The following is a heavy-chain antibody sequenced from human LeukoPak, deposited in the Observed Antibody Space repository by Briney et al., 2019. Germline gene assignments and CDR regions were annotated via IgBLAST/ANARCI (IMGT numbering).Heavy chain of an antibody. CDR2: IRFDGNNK. J-gene: IGHJ4*02. CDR1: GFAFSFYG. V-gene: IGHV3-30*02. Sequence: PGGSLRLSCATSGFAFSFYGMQWVRQAPGKGLKWVTFIRFDGNNKYYADSVKGRFTVSRDNSRSTLYLQMNSLRAEDTAVYYCTGPFDFSSDYWGQGTLVTVSS. CDR3: TGPFDFSSDY. D-gene: IGHD3-3*01.